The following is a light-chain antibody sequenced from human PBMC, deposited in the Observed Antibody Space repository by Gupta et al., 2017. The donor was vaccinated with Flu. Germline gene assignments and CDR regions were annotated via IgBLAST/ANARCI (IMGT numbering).Light chain of an antibody. CDR1: STNIGNNS. Sequence: HSVFTQPPSVSAATGQTVTISCSGSSTNIGNNSVSWYQQLPGTAPKLLIYDNNNRPSRFPDRFAGSKSGTSATLGITGLQTGDEADYYCGTWDSSLSAWVFGGGTKLTVL. CDR3: GTWDSSLSAWV. V-gene: IGLV1-51*01. CDR2: DNN. J-gene: IGLJ3*02.